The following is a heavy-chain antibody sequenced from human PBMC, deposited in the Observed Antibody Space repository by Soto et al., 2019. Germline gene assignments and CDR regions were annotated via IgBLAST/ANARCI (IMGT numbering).Heavy chain of an antibody. CDR2: VSGNNGAS. Sequence: ASVKVSCKASGYTSADFGISWVRQAPGQGLEWMGWVSGNNGASNPAPKVQGRITMTLDTSTGVSYMALRSLRSDDTAIYYCVRDQKYLRVNGNWLDSWGQGTRVTVS. CDR1: GYTSADFG. V-gene: IGHV1-18*04. D-gene: IGHD3-3*01. J-gene: IGHJ5*01. CDR3: VRDQKYLRVNGNWLDS.